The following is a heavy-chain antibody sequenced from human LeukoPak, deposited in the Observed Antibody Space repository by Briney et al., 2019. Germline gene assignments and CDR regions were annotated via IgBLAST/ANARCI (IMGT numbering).Heavy chain of an antibody. D-gene: IGHD2-8*02. Sequence: ASVKVSCKASGYTFTSYAISWVRQAPGQGLEWMGGIIPIFGTANYAQKFQGRVTITADNSTSTAYMELSSLRAEDTAVYYCARSLSVTPGRSQWGQGTLVTVSS. CDR1: GYTFTSYA. CDR3: ARSLSVTPGRSQ. J-gene: IGHJ4*02. V-gene: IGHV1-69*06. CDR2: IIPIFGTA.